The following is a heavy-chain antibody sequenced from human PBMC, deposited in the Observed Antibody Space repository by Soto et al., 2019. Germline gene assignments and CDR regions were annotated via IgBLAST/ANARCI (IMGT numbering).Heavy chain of an antibody. CDR3: ARDPDISTLPAFDI. D-gene: IGHD2-2*01. CDR2: IKQDGSEK. CDR1: GFTFSSYW. Sequence: GGSLRLSCAASGFTFSSYWMSWVRQAPGKGLEWVANIKQDGSEKYYVDSVKGRFTTSRDKAKNSLYLQMNSLRAEDTAVYYCARDPDISTLPAFDIWGQGTMVTVSS. J-gene: IGHJ3*02. V-gene: IGHV3-7*01.